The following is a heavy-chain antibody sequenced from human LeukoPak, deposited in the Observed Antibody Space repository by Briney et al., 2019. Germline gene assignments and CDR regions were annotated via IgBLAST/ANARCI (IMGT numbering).Heavy chain of an antibody. CDR2: IRYDGSNK. CDR1: GFTFSSYG. V-gene: IGHV3-30*02. CDR3: AKDLIAVAGPTGDY. J-gene: IGHJ4*02. Sequence: GGSLRLSCAASGFTFSSYGMHWVRQAPGKGLEWVAFIRYDGSNKYYADSVKGRFTISRDNSKKTLYLQMNSLRAEDTAVYYCAKDLIAVAGPTGDYWGQGTLVTVSS. D-gene: IGHD6-19*01.